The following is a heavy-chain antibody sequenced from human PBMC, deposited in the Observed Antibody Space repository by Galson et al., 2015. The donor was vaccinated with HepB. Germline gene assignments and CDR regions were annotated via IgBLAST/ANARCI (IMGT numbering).Heavy chain of an antibody. CDR1: GYTFTSYA. CDR2: INAGNGNT. V-gene: IGHV1-3*01. Sequence: SVKVSCKASGYTFTSYAMHWVRQAPGQRLEWMGWINAGNGNTKYSQKFQGRVTITRDTSASTAYMELSSLRSEDTAVYYCARVRAVVPAAMRADAFDIWGQGTMVTVSS. J-gene: IGHJ3*02. D-gene: IGHD2-2*01. CDR3: ARVRAVVPAAMRADAFDI.